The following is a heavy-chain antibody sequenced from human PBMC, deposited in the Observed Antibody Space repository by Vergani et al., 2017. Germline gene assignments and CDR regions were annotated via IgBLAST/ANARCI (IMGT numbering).Heavy chain of an antibody. CDR3: AGVGSTTTVXTPGGYYYYYGMYV. Sequence: QVQLQESGPGLVKPSETLSLTCTVSGGSVSSGSYYWSWIRQPPGKGLEWIGYIYYSGSTNYNPSLKSLVTISVDTSKNQFSLTLSSVTAADTAVYYCAGVGSTTTVXTPGGYYYYYGMYVWGQGTTVTVSS. J-gene: IGHJ6*02. V-gene: IGHV4-61*01. CDR2: IYYSGST. CDR1: GGSVSSGSYY. D-gene: IGHD4-23*01.